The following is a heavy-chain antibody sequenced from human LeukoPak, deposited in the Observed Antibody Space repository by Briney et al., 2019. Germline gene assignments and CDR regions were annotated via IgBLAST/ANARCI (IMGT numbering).Heavy chain of an antibody. CDR3: AKGICCFGY. CDR2: ISDSGTVI. V-gene: IGHV3-23*01. D-gene: IGHD2-15*01. J-gene: IGHJ4*02. CDR1: GVTLSSIA. Sequence: PGGSLRLPCAVSGVTLSSIAMSWVRQAPGKGLEWVSNISDSGTVIYYADSVKRRHTISRDNYKTTLHPQMNSNRVGDSGVYYYAKGICCFGYWGQGDLVTVSS.